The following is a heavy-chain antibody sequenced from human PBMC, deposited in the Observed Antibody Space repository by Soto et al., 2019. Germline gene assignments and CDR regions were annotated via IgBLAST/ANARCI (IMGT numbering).Heavy chain of an antibody. J-gene: IGHJ1*01. CDR3: ARQLSGYYYDSSGYDAEYFQH. D-gene: IGHD3-22*01. CDR1: GGSISSSSYY. Sequence: QLQLQESGPGLVKPSETLSLTCTVSGGSISSSSYYWGWIRQPPGKGLEWIGSIYYSGSTYYNPSLKSRVTISVDTSKNQFSLKLSSVTAADTAVYYCARQLSGYYYDSSGYDAEYFQHWGQGILVTVSS. V-gene: IGHV4-39*01. CDR2: IYYSGST.